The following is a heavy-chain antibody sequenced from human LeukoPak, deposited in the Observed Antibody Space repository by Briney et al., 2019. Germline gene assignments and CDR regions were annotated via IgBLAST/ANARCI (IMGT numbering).Heavy chain of an antibody. CDR1: GFTFSSYS. V-gene: IGHV3-21*04. J-gene: IGHJ4*02. CDR2: ISGSSSFI. CDR3: APSEGVAARSFDY. D-gene: IGHD6-6*01. Sequence: GGSLRLSCAASGFTFSSYSMTWVRQAPGKGLEWVSSISGSSSFIYYADSVKGRFTISRDNAENSLYLQMNGLRAEDTAVYYCAPSEGVAARSFDYWGQGTLVTVSS.